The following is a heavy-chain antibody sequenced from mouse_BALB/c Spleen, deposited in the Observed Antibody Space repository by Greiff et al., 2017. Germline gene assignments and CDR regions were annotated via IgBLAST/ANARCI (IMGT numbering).Heavy chain of an antibody. CDR2: INPSNGRT. CDR3: ARWYYWYFDV. Sequence: QVQLQQPGAELVKPGASVKLSCKASGYTFTSYWMHWVKQRPGQGLEWIGEINPSNGRTNYNEKFKSKATLTVDKSSSTAYMQLSSLTSEDSAVYDCARWYYWYFDVWGAGTTVTVSS. D-gene: IGHD1-1*02. CDR1: GYTFTSYW. J-gene: IGHJ1*01. V-gene: IGHV1S81*02.